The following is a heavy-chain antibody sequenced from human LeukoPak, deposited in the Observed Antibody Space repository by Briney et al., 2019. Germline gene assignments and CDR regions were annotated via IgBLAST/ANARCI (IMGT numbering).Heavy chain of an antibody. CDR3: ARSCDYFSGGSCYSN. CDR1: GGSISSYY. J-gene: IGHJ4*02. CDR2: IYYSGST. Sequence: SETLSLTCTVSGGSISSYYWSWIRQPPGKGLEWIRYIYYSGSTNYNPSLKSRVTISVDTSKNQFSLKLSSVTAADTAVYYCARSCDYFSGGSCYSNWGQGTLVTVSS. D-gene: IGHD2-15*01. V-gene: IGHV4-59*01.